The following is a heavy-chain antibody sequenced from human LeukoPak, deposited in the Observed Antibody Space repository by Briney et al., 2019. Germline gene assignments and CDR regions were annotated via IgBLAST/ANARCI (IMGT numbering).Heavy chain of an antibody. CDR3: ARALDTAIVTGPGGFGGY. CDR2: INSDGSTT. CDR1: GLTFSGYW. V-gene: IGHV3-74*01. Sequence: GGSLRPSCAASGLTFSGYWMHWVRQAPGKGLVWVSRINSDGSTTTYADSVKGRFTISRDNAKKTLYLQMNSLRVEDTAVYYCARALDTAIVTGPGGFGGYWGQGTLVTVSS. J-gene: IGHJ4*02. D-gene: IGHD5-18*01.